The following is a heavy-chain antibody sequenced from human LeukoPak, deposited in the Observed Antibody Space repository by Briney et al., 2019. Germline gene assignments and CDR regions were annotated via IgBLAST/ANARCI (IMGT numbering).Heavy chain of an antibody. CDR3: ARDGDYYYDSSGYYGVHFDY. V-gene: IGHV4-34*01. Sequence: SETLSLTCAVYGGSFSGYYWSWIRQPPGKGLEWIGEINHSGSTNYNPSLKSRVTISVDTSKNQFSLKLSSVTAADTAVYYCARDGDYYYDSSGYYGVHFDYWGQGTLVTVSS. D-gene: IGHD3-22*01. J-gene: IGHJ4*02. CDR2: INHSGST. CDR1: GGSFSGYY.